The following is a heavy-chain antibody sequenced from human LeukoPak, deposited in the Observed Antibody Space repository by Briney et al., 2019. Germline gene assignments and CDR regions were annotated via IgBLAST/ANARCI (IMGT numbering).Heavy chain of an antibody. V-gene: IGHV4-59*01. Sequence: SETLSLTCTVSGGSISSYYWSWIRQPPGKGLEWIGYIYYSGSTNYNPSLESRVTISVDTSKNQFSLKLSSVTAADTAVYYCASHSSGWYDAFDIWGQGTMVTVSS. CDR1: GGSISSYY. J-gene: IGHJ3*02. CDR2: IYYSGST. D-gene: IGHD6-19*01. CDR3: ASHSSGWYDAFDI.